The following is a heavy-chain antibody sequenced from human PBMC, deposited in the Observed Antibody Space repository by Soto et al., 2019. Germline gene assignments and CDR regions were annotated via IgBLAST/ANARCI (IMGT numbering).Heavy chain of an antibody. CDR3: ARDRLANWFAP. Sequence: SDTLSLTCTVSCGSISSYYWSWIRQPPGKGLEWIGYIYYSGSTNYNPSLKSRVTISVDTSKNQFSLKLSSVTAADTAVYYCARDRLANWFAPWGKGTLVTVSP. J-gene: IGHJ5*02. CDR2: IYYSGST. V-gene: IGHV4-59*01. CDR1: CGSISSYY. D-gene: IGHD3-9*01.